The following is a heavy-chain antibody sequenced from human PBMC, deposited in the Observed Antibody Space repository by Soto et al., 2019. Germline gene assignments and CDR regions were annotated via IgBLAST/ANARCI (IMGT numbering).Heavy chain of an antibody. CDR2: ISAYNGNT. Sequence: ASVKVSCKAAGSTFTRSGTSWVRQPPGQGLEWMGWISAYNGNTNYAQKLQGRVTMTTDTSTSTAYMELRSLRSDDTAVYYCACGRGKNYYICIDVLADGTTVTV. D-gene: IGHD1-26*01. CDR1: GSTFTRSG. J-gene: IGHJ6*02. V-gene: IGHV1-18*01. CDR3: ACGRGKNYYICIDV.